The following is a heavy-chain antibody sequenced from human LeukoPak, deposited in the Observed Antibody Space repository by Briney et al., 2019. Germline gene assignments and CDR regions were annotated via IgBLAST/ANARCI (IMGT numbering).Heavy chain of an antibody. J-gene: IGHJ4*02. CDR3: ARGIDSSSGPPYFDY. D-gene: IGHD6-6*01. V-gene: IGHV1-2*02. Sequence: ASVKVSCKASGYTFTGYYMHWVRQAPGQGLEWMGWINPNSGGTNYAQKFQGRVTMTRDTSTSTVYMELSSLRSEDTAVYYCARGIDSSSGPPYFDYWGQGTLVTVSS. CDR2: INPNSGGT. CDR1: GYTFTGYY.